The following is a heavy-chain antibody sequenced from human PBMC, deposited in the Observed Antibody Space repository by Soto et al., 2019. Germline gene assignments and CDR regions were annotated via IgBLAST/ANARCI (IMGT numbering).Heavy chain of an antibody. J-gene: IGHJ4*02. Sequence: QVQLQESGPGLVKPSETLSLTCTVSGGSISSYYWSWIRQPPGKGLEWIGYIYYSGSTNYNPSLKSRVTISVDTSKNQFSVKLNSMTAADTAVYYCARHNYGSGSTYFDYWGQGTLVTVSS. V-gene: IGHV4-59*08. CDR3: ARHNYGSGSTYFDY. CDR1: GGSISSYY. CDR2: IYYSGST. D-gene: IGHD3-10*01.